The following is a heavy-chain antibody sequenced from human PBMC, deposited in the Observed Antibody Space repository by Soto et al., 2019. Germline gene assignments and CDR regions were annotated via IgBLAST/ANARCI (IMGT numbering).Heavy chain of an antibody. CDR3: ARGQGNTAMVRHWFDP. V-gene: IGHV4-34*01. CDR2: INHSGST. J-gene: IGHJ5*02. D-gene: IGHD5-18*01. Sequence: SETLSLTCAVYGGSFSGYYWSWILQPPGKGLEWIGEINHSGSTNYNPSLKSRVTISVDTSKNQFSLKLNSVTAADTAVYYCARGQGNTAMVRHWFDPWGQGTLVTVSS. CDR1: GGSFSGYY.